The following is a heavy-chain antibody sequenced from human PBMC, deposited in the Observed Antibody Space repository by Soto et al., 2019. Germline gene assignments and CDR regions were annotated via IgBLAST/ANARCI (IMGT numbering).Heavy chain of an antibody. CDR3: ASCRGRGGYDYFGCYYYYGMDV. CDR1: GYTFTSYG. Sequence: ASVNVSCKASGYTFTSYGISWVRQAPGQGLEWMGWISAYNGNTNYAQKLQGRVTMTTDTSTSTAYMELRSLRSDDTAVYYCASCRGRGGYDYFGCYYYYGMDVWGQGTTVTVSS. D-gene: IGHD5-12*01. CDR2: ISAYNGNT. J-gene: IGHJ6*02. V-gene: IGHV1-18*04.